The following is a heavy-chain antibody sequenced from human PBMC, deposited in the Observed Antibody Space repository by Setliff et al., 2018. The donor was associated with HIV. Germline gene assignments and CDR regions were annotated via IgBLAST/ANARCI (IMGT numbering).Heavy chain of an antibody. V-gene: IGHV1-18*01. CDR3: ARGGFLGSSSWYSIGDYYYGMDV. D-gene: IGHD6-13*01. Sequence: GASVKVSCKASGYPFSGYGISWVRQAPGQGLEWMGWISAYSGDTNYAQKFQGRLTMTTDTSTSTAYMELRSLRSDDTAVYYCARGGFLGSSSWYSIGDYYYGMDVWGQGTTVTVSS. CDR1: GYPFSGYG. CDR2: ISAYSGDT. J-gene: IGHJ6*02.